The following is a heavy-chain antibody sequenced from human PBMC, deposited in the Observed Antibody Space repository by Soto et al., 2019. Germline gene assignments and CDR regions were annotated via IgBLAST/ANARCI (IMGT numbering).Heavy chain of an antibody. CDR3: VRMEATTMSIDY. CDR2: IDWDDDK. CDR1: GLSLSTSGMR. Sequence: SGPTLVNPTQTLTLTCTFSGLSLSTSGMRVSWIRQSPGKALEWLARIDWDDDKFYSTSLKTRLTISKDTSKNQVVLTMTNMDPVDTATYYCVRMEATTMSIDYWGQGTLVTVSS. D-gene: IGHD3-10*02. J-gene: IGHJ4*02. V-gene: IGHV2-70*04.